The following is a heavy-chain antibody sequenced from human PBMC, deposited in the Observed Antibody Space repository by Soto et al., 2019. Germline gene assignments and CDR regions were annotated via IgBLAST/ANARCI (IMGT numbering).Heavy chain of an antibody. CDR3: TTSVTSAGAFGI. CDR2: IKSTTDGGTT. V-gene: IGHV3-15*01. Sequence: EVPLVESGGGLVKPGESLRLSCAASGFTFRNAWMSWVRQAPGKGLEWTGRIKSTTDGGTTDYAAPVKGRFTVSRDDSRNTLYLQMNSLKVEDTAVYYCTTSVTSAGAFGIWGQGTVVTVSS. D-gene: IGHD3-16*01. J-gene: IGHJ3*02. CDR1: GFTFRNAW.